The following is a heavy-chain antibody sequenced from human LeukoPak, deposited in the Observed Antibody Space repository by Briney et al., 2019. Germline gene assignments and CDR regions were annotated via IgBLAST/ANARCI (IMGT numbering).Heavy chain of an antibody. V-gene: IGHV3-23*01. Sequence: TGGSLRLSCAASGFTFSSYAMSWVRQAPGKGLEWVSAISGSGGSTYYADSVKGRFTISRGNSKNTLYLQMNSLRAEDTAVYYCATPQTATVTTGLDYWGQGTLVTVSS. D-gene: IGHD4-17*01. CDR2: ISGSGGST. CDR1: GFTFSSYA. CDR3: ATPQTATVTTGLDY. J-gene: IGHJ4*02.